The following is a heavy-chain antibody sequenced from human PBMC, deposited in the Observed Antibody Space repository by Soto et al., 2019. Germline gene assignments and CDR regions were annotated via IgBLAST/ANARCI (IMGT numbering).Heavy chain of an antibody. D-gene: IGHD1-1*01. CDR3: AHLLDNKYYFDY. CDR2: IYWNDDK. J-gene: IGHJ4*02. V-gene: IGHV2-5*01. Sequence: SGPTLVNPTQTLTLTCSFSGFSLSTRAMGVGWIRQPPGKALDWLALIYWNDDKRYSPSLKSRLTITSDTSKNQVVLTMTNMDPVDTATYYCAHLLDNKYYFDYWGQGTLVTVSS. CDR1: GFSLSTRAMG.